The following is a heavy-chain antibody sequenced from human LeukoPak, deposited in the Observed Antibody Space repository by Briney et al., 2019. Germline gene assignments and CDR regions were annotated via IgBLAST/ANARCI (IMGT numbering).Heavy chain of an antibody. Sequence: ASVNVSCKASVYTFTGYYMQWVRQAPGQGLEWMGWIHPSSGDINYSQKFQGRVTMTRDTSISTAYMELSRLTSDDTAVYYCARVRGYDYVWGSCPYWGQGTLVTVSS. CDR3: ARVRGYDYVWGSCPY. CDR2: IHPSSGDI. CDR1: VYTFTGYY. V-gene: IGHV1-2*02. J-gene: IGHJ4*02. D-gene: IGHD3-16*01.